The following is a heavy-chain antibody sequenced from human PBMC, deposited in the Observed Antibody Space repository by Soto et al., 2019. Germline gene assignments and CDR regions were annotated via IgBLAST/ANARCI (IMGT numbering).Heavy chain of an antibody. D-gene: IGHD3-9*01. CDR3: ARDGITNYDILTGNPPDFDI. Sequence: SETLSLTCTVSGGSISSGDYYWSWIRQPPGKGLGWIGYIYYSGSTYYNPSLKSRVTISVDTSKNQFSLKLSSVTAADTAVYYCARDGITNYDILTGNPPDFDIWGQGTMVTVSS. V-gene: IGHV4-30-4*01. CDR2: IYYSGST. CDR1: GGSISSGDYY. J-gene: IGHJ3*02.